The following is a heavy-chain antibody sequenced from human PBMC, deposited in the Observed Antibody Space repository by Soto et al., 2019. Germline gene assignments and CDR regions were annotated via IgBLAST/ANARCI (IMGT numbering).Heavy chain of an antibody. D-gene: IGHD2-21*02. CDR3: ARAPAGDCKNGLDV. CDR1: GFSLSTRGMC. V-gene: IGHV2-70*01. CDR2: NDWDNDK. J-gene: IGHJ6*02. Sequence: SVPTLVNPTQTLTLTCTFSGFSLSTRGMCVSWIRQPPGKALEWLALNDWDNDKYYSTSLRTRLTISKDTSKNQVVLTMTNMDPVDTATYYCARAPAGDCKNGLDVWGQGTTVTVS.